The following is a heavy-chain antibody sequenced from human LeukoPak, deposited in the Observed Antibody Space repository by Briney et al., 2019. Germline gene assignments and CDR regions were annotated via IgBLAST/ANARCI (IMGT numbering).Heavy chain of an antibody. CDR3: ARDGVGASPGDVFDV. D-gene: IGHD1-26*01. CDR2: IIGDTTA. Sequence: PGGSLRLSCEASDFNITRYSMNWVRLAPGRGLEWVSFIIGDTTAKYADSVKGRFTVSRDNAKNSVYLQMNSLRDEDTAVYYCARDGVGASPGDVFDVWGQGTMVTVSS. V-gene: IGHV3-48*02. J-gene: IGHJ3*01. CDR1: DFNITRYS.